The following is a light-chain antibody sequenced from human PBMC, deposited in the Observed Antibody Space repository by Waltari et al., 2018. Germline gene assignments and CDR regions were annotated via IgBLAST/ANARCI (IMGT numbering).Light chain of an antibody. CDR3: QVWDGATDQVV. V-gene: IGLV3-21*04. J-gene: IGLJ2*01. Sequence: SYVLTQPPSEPVAPGEAARITCGGDRIGSKSVHWYQQKPGQAPTLVIYSDSDRPAGIPERFSGYNSGNTATLTITRVEAGDEAEYYCQVWDGATDQVVFGGGTELTVL. CDR1: RIGSKS. CDR2: SDS.